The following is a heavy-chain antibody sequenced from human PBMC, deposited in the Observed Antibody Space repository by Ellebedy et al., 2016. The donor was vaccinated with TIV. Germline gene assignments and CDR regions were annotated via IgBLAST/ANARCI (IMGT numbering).Heavy chain of an antibody. CDR1: GFTFSIYG. Sequence: GESLKISCAASGFTFSIYGMHWVRQAPGKGLEWVGIIWHDGSHSYYADSVKGRFTISRDNSKITVDLQMNSLRAEDTAIYYCARDRTPGDGYWVFDQWGQGALVTVSS. D-gene: IGHD5-18*01. V-gene: IGHV3-33*01. J-gene: IGHJ4*02. CDR3: ARDRTPGDGYWVFDQ. CDR2: IWHDGSHS.